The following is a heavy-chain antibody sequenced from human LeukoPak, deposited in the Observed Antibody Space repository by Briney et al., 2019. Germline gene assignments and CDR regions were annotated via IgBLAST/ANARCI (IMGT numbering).Heavy chain of an antibody. CDR1: GFTVSSNY. CDR2: ISSSSSYI. D-gene: IGHD7-27*01. Sequence: GGSLRLSCAASGFTVSSNYMSWVRQAPGKGLEWVSSISSSSSYIYYADSVKGRFTISRDNAKNSLYLQMNSLRAEDTAVYYCAKDLNWGGRWGQGTLVTVSS. J-gene: IGHJ4*02. CDR3: AKDLNWGGR. V-gene: IGHV3-21*01.